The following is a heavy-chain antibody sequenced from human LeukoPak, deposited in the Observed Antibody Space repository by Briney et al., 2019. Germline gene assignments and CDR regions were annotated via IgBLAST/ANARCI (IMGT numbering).Heavy chain of an antibody. J-gene: IGHJ3*02. CDR2: MNPNSGNT. CDR3: ASSSLYYYDSSGAFDI. D-gene: IGHD3-22*01. CDR1: GYTFTSCD. V-gene: IGHV1-8*01. Sequence: GASVKVSCKASGYTFTSCDINWVRQATGQGLEWMGWMNPNSGNTGYAQKFQGRVTMTRNTSISTAYMELSSLRSEDTAVYYCASSSLYYYDSSGAFDIWGQGTMVTVSS.